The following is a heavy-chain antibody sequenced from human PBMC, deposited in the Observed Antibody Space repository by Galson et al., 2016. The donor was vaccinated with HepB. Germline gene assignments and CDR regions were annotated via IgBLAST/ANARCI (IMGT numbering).Heavy chain of an antibody. CDR2: IIPAFGKA. Sequence: SVKVSCKASGDTLTSFGISWVRQAPGQGLEWMGGIIPAFGKATYAQRFQGRVKMTAEESTNTVHMELSRLRSDDTAVYYCARDLSSRFDPWGQGTLVTVSS. J-gene: IGHJ5*02. CDR3: ARDLSSRFDP. CDR1: GDTLTSFG. D-gene: IGHD6-19*01. V-gene: IGHV1-69*13.